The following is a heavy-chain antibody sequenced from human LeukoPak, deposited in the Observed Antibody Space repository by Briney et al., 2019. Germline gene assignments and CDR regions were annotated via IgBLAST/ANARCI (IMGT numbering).Heavy chain of an antibody. CDR1: GFTFRSYA. Sequence: GGSLRLSCAASGFTFRSYAMRRVRQAPGKGLEWVSGISVSGDYTDYADSVKGRFTISRDNSKDTLFLQMNSLRAEDTAVYYCAKVKDGYIDYWGQGTLVTVSS. V-gene: IGHV3-23*01. D-gene: IGHD5-24*01. J-gene: IGHJ4*02. CDR2: ISVSGDYT. CDR3: AKVKDGYIDY.